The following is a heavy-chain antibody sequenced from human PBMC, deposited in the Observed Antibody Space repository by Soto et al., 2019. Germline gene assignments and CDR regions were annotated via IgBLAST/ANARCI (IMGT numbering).Heavy chain of an antibody. J-gene: IGHJ6*02. D-gene: IGHD3-3*01. V-gene: IGHV1-2*02. CDR3: ARDGIFGVVSPQDYYYYGMDV. CDR1: GYTFTGYY. Sequence: GASVKVSCKASGYTFTGYYMHWVRQAPGQGLEWMGWINPNSGGTNYAQKFQGRVTMTRDTSISTAYMELSRLRSDDTAVYYCARDGIFGVVSPQDYYYYGMDVWGQGTTVTV. CDR2: INPNSGGT.